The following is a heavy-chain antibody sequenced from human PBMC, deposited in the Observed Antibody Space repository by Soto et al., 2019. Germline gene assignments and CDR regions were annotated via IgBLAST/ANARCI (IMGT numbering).Heavy chain of an antibody. CDR1: GGSISSGGYY. V-gene: IGHV4-31*03. CDR2: IYYSGST. Sequence: SETLSLTCTVSGGSISSGGYYWSWIRQHPGKGLEWIGYIYYSGSTYYNPSLKSRVTISVDTSKNQFSLKLSSVTVADTAVYYCARANYRVAAAGYGMDVWGQGTTVTVSS. J-gene: IGHJ6*02. CDR3: ARANYRVAAAGYGMDV. D-gene: IGHD6-13*01.